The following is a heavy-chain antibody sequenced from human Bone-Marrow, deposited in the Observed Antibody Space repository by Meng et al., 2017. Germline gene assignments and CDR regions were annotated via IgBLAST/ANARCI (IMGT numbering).Heavy chain of an antibody. J-gene: IGHJ4*02. Sequence: GGSLRLYCAASGVTFSSYNMHRVRQTPGEGLVWVSRINTDASITTSADSVKGRFTISRDDAKNTVYLQMNSLRAEDTAVYYCARDADWVIFDHWGQGALVTVSS. CDR2: INTDASIT. CDR3: ARDADWVIFDH. CDR1: GVTFSSYN. D-gene: IGHD3-9*01. V-gene: IGHV3-74*03.